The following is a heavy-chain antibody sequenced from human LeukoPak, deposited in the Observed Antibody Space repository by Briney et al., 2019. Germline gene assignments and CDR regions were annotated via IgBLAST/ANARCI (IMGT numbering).Heavy chain of an antibody. V-gene: IGHV3-11*01. CDR2: ISSSGSTI. J-gene: IGHJ4*02. CDR1: GFTFSDYY. CDR3: ASPGAADSGYYAGY. D-gene: IGHD3-22*01. Sequence: PGGSLRLSCAASGFTFSDYYMSWIRQAPGKGLEWISYISSSGSTIYYADSVKGRFTISRDNAKNSLYLQMNSLRAEDTAVYYCASPGAADSGYYAGYWGQGTLVTVSS.